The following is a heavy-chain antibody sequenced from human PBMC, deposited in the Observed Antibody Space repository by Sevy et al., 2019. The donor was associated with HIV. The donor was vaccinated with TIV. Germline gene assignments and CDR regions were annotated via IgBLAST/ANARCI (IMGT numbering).Heavy chain of an antibody. Sequence: QSQTLSLTCAISGDSVSSNSAAWNWIRQSPSRGLEWLGRTYYRSKWYNDYAVSVKSRITINPDTSKNQFSLQLNSVTPEETAVYYCARDGPGSYYDFWSGYYRYYYYYGMDVWGQGTTVTVSS. J-gene: IGHJ6*02. D-gene: IGHD3-3*01. CDR1: GDSVSSNSAA. CDR3: ARDGPGSYYDFWSGYYRYYYYYGMDV. CDR2: TYYRSKWYN. V-gene: IGHV6-1*01.